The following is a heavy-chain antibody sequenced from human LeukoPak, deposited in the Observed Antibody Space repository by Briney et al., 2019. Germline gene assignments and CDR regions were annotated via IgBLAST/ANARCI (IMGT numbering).Heavy chain of an antibody. D-gene: IGHD3-22*01. V-gene: IGHV1-69*05. CDR1: GYTFTNYG. CDR3: ARELTDYYDSSGYYSAFDI. Sequence: ASVKVSCKASGYTFTNYGISWVRQAPGQGLEWMGGIIPIFGTANYAQKFQGRVTITTDESTSTAYMELSSLRSEDTAVYYCARELTDYYDSSGYYSAFDIWGQGTMVTVSS. CDR2: IIPIFGTA. J-gene: IGHJ3*02.